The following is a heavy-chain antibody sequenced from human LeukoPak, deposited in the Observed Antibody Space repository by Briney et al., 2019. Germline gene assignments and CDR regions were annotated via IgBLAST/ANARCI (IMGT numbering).Heavy chain of an antibody. Sequence: GGSLTLSCAASGFTYSSYAMSWVRPAPGKGLDWVSAISGSGGSTYYADSVKGRFTISRDNSKNTLYLQMNSLRAEDTAVYYCAKVGSVAAAGTYHVDYWGQGTLVTVSS. CDR3: AKVGSVAAAGTYHVDY. D-gene: IGHD6-13*01. CDR2: ISGSGGST. J-gene: IGHJ4*02. CDR1: GFTYSSYA. V-gene: IGHV3-23*01.